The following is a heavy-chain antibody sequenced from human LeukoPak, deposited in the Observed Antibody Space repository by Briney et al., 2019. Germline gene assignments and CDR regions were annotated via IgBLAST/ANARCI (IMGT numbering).Heavy chain of an antibody. Sequence: PSETLSLTCTVSGGSISSGDYYWSWIRQPPGKGLEWIGYIYYSGSTYYNPSLKSRVTISVDTSKNQFSLKLSSVTAADTAVYYCARDGDTYYYDRGGSKGFDYWGQGTLVTVSS. CDR1: GGSISSGDYY. CDR2: IYYSGST. J-gene: IGHJ4*02. V-gene: IGHV4-30-4*01. CDR3: ARDGDTYYYDRGGSKGFDY. D-gene: IGHD3-22*01.